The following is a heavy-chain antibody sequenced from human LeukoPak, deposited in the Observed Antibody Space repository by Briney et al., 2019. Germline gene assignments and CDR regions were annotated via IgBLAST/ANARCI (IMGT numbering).Heavy chain of an antibody. CDR1: GGSFSGYY. D-gene: IGHD6-19*01. J-gene: IGHJ4*02. V-gene: IGHV4-34*01. CDR2: INHSGST. CDR3: QGGAMAGDY. Sequence: SETLSLTCAVYGGSFSGYYWSWIRQPPGKGLEWIGEINHSGSTNYNPSLKSRVTISVDTSKNQFSLKLSSVTAADTAVYYCQGGAMAGDYWGQGTLVTVSS.